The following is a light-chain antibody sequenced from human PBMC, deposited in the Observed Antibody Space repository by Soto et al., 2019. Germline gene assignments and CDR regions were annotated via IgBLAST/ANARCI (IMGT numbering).Light chain of an antibody. CDR1: QSVSSSF. V-gene: IGKV3-20*01. CDR3: QHYVTSPWA. CDR2: GAS. J-gene: IGKJ1*01. Sequence: EIVLTHSPCTLSLSPGERATLSCRASQSVSSSFLAWYQQKPGQAPRLLIYGASNRATGIPDRFSCSGSETDFTLTISRLEPEDFAVYYCQHYVTSPWAFGQGTKVAIE.